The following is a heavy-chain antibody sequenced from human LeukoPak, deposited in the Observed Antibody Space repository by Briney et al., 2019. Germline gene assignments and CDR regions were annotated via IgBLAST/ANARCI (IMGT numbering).Heavy chain of an antibody. Sequence: PGGSLRLSCAASGFTFSSYSMNWVRQAPGKGLEWVSYISSSSSTIYHADSVKGRFTISRDNAKNSLYLQMNSLRAEDTAVYYCARDTVGASYRGGYYFDYWGQGTLVTVSS. CDR3: ARDTVGASYRGGYYFDY. CDR1: GFTFSSYS. D-gene: IGHD1-26*01. CDR2: ISSSSSTI. J-gene: IGHJ4*02. V-gene: IGHV3-48*01.